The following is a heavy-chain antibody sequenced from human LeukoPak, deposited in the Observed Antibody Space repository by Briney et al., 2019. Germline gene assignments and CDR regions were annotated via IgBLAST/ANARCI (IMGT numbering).Heavy chain of an antibody. CDR3: ARDSNYYYDSSGYPSDAFDI. V-gene: IGHV4-59*12. CDR1: GGSISSYH. J-gene: IGHJ3*02. CDR2: IYSSGST. Sequence: KPSETLSLTCTVSGGSISSYHWSWIRQPPGKGLECIGYIYSSGSTNYNPSLKSRVTISVDTSKNQFSLKLSSVTAADTAVYYCARDSNYYYDSSGYPSDAFDIWGQGTMVTVSS. D-gene: IGHD3-22*01.